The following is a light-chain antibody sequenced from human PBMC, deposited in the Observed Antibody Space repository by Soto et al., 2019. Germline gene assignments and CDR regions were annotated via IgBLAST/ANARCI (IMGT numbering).Light chain of an antibody. CDR2: AAS. Sequence: IPSPSSLSTSVGDRVTITCRASQSIYNYLNWYQQIPGKAPKLLIYAASSLQSGVPSRFSGSGSGTDFTLTISSLQPEDFATYYCQQGYSTITFGLGTRLEIK. CDR1: QSIYNY. V-gene: IGKV1-39*01. J-gene: IGKJ5*01. CDR3: QQGYSTIT.